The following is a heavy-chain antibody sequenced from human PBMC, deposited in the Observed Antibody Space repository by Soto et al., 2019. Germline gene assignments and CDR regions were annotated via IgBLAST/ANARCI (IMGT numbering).Heavy chain of an antibody. Sequence: GSLRLSCAASGFTFSSYGMHWVRQAPGKGLEWVAVIWYDGSNKYYADSVKGRFTISRDNSKNTLYLQMNSLRAEDTAVYYCARALVVPAAPGYYYYMDVWGKGTTVTVSS. V-gene: IGHV3-33*01. CDR2: IWYDGSNK. CDR1: GFTFSSYG. J-gene: IGHJ6*03. CDR3: ARALVVPAAPGYYYYMDV. D-gene: IGHD2-2*01.